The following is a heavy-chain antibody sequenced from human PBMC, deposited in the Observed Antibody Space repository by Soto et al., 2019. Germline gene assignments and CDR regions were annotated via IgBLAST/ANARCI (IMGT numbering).Heavy chain of an antibody. D-gene: IGHD3-10*01. J-gene: IGHJ6*02. CDR2: ISAYNGNT. CDR1: GYRVKISG. CDR3: ARDGPPKVRRGNGMDV. Sequence: APVEGSCTACGYRVKISGIGWVRKNTGQGLEWMGWISAYNGNTNYAQKLQGRVTMTTDTSTSTAYMELRSLRSDDTAVYYCARDGPPKVRRGNGMDVWGQGTTVSVSS. V-gene: IGHV1-18*01.